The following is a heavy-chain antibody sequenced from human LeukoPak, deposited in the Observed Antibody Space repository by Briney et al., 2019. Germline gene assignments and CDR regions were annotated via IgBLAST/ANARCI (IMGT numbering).Heavy chain of an antibody. V-gene: IGHV3-23*01. D-gene: IGHD3-22*01. Sequence: GGSLRLSCAASGFTFSSYAMSWVRQAPGQGLEWVSAISGSGGNTYYADSVKGRFTISRDNSKNTLYLQMNSLRAEDTAIYYCAKEDGVTMIVVARGMDVWGKGTAVTVSS. J-gene: IGHJ6*03. CDR2: ISGSGGNT. CDR1: GFTFSSYA. CDR3: AKEDGVTMIVVARGMDV.